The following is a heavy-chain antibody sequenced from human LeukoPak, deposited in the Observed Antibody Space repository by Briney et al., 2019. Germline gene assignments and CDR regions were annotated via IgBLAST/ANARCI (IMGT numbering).Heavy chain of an antibody. D-gene: IGHD2-15*01. J-gene: IGHJ5*02. CDR1: GFTFSSYW. CDR3: ARAEQDIVVVVAAPEYWFDP. V-gene: IGHV3-7*01. CDR2: IKQDGSEK. Sequence: GGSLRLSCAASGFTFSSYWMSWVRQAPGKGLEWVANIKQDGSEKYYVDSVKGRFTISRDNAKNSLYLQMNSLRAEGTAVYYCARAEQDIVVVVAAPEYWFDPWGQGTLVTVSS.